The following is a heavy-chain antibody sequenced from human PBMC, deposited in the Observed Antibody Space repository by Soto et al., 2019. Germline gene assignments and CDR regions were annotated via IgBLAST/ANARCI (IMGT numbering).Heavy chain of an antibody. Sequence: SETLSLTCALYGVAFDGYYWSWIRQSPGKGLEWIGEIHHSGSTKYNPSLKSRVSLSVDSYTKQFSLKMTSMTAADRGDYYCARAVDSWSGYVFWGQGTPVTVS. CDR1: GVAFDGYY. D-gene: IGHD5-12*01. CDR3: ARAVDSWSGYVF. CDR2: IHHSGST. J-gene: IGHJ4*02. V-gene: IGHV4-34*01.